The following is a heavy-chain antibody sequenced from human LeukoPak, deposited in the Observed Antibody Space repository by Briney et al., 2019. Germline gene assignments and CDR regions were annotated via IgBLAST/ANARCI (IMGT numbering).Heavy chain of an antibody. J-gene: IGHJ4*02. D-gene: IGHD1-26*01. CDR2: INPNNGAT. V-gene: IGHV1-2*06. CDR1: GYTFTGYY. Sequence: ASVKVSVKASGYTFTGYYMHWVRQAPGQGLEWMGRINPNNGATNYAQKFQGRVTITGDTSISTAYMELSSLRSDDTAVYYCTRESGSYHGNDYWGQGTLVTVSS. CDR3: TRESGSYHGNDY.